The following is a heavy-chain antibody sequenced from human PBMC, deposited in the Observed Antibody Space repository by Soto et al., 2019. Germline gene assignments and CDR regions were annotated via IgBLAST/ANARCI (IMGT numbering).Heavy chain of an antibody. CDR2: IIPIFGTA. CDR1: GGTFSSYA. D-gene: IGHD6-13*01. CDR3: ARDPSYSTVSGFDY. Sequence: SVKVSCKASGGTFSSYAISWVRQAPGQGLEWMGGIIPIFGTANYAQKFQGRVTITADKSTSTVYMELSSLRSEDTAVYYCARDPSYSTVSGFDYWGQGTLVTVSS. V-gene: IGHV1-69*06. J-gene: IGHJ4*02.